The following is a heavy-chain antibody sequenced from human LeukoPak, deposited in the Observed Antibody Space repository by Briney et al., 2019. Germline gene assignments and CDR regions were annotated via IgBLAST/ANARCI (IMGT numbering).Heavy chain of an antibody. D-gene: IGHD3-10*01. V-gene: IGHV1-46*01. CDR1: GGTFSSYA. CDR3: ARDSGSGFDY. J-gene: IGHJ4*02. Sequence: GASVKVSCKASGGTFSSYAISWVRQAPGQGLEWMGIINPSGGSTSYAQKFQGRVTMTRDTSTSTVYMELSSLRSEDTAVYYCARDSGSGFDYWGQGTLVTVSS. CDR2: INPSGGST.